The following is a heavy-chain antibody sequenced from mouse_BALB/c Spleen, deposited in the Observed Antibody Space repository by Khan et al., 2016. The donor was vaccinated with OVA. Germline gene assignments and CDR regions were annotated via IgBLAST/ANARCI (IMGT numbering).Heavy chain of an antibody. CDR1: GFSLTSYG. CDR2: IWSDGNT. V-gene: IGHV2-6*02. J-gene: IGHJ4*01. D-gene: IGHD2-3*01. CDR3: ARWFDGYSSLYAMDY. Sequence: VNLVESGPGLVAPSQSLSITCTVSGFSLTSYGVHWVRQPPGKGLEWLVVIWSDGNTNYNSVLKSRLSISKDNSKSQVFLKMNSLQTDDTAIYYCARWFDGYSSLYAMDYWGQGTSVTVSS.